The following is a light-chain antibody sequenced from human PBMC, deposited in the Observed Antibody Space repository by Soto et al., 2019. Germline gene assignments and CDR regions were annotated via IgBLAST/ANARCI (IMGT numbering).Light chain of an antibody. CDR3: QKYNSAPSLT. V-gene: IGKV1-27*01. CDR1: QGISNY. CDR2: AAS. Sequence: DIQMTQSPSSLSASVGDRVTITCRASQGISNYLAWYQQKPGKVPKLLIYAASTLQSGVPSRFSGSGSGTDFTLTICSLQPEDVATYYCQKYNSAPSLTFGGGTKVEIK. J-gene: IGKJ4*01.